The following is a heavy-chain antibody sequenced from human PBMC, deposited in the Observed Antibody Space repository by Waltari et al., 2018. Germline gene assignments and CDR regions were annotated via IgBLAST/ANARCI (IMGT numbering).Heavy chain of an antibody. J-gene: IGHJ3*02. CDR1: GGTFSSYT. D-gene: IGHD2-15*01. CDR2: IIPILGIA. Sequence: QVQLVQSGAEVKKPGSSVKVSCKASGGTFSSYTISWVRQAPGPGLEWMGRIIPILGIANYAQKFQGRVTITADKSTSTAYMELSSLRSEDTAVYYCARDSQDIVVVVAATGAFDIWGQGTMVTVSS. CDR3: ARDSQDIVVVVAATGAFDI. V-gene: IGHV1-69*08.